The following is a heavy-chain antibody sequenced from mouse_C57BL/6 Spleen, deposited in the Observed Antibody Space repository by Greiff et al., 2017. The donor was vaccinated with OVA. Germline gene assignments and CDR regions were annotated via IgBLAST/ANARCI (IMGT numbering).Heavy chain of an antibody. CDR2: IWSGGST. D-gene: IGHD1-1*01. J-gene: IGHJ4*01. CDR3: ARTVVDYYAMDY. V-gene: IGHV2-2*01. CDR1: GFSLTSYG. Sequence: VMLVESGPGLVQPSQSLSITCTVSGFSLTSYGVHWVRQSPGKGLEWLGVIWSGGSTDYNADFISRLSISKDNSKSQVFFKMNSLQADDTAIYYCARTVVDYYAMDYWGQGTSVTVSA.